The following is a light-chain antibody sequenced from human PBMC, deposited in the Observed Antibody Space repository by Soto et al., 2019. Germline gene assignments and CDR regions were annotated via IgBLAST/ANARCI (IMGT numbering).Light chain of an antibody. J-gene: IGKJ2*01. CDR3: QQSYNTPYT. Sequence: DIQMTQSPSSLSASVGDRVTITCRASQSIGNSLNWYQQKPGKAPKLLIYAASSLQSGVPLRFSGSGSGTDFTLTISSLQPEDSATFYCQQSYNTPYTFGQGTRLEIK. CDR2: AAS. V-gene: IGKV1-39*01. CDR1: QSIGNS.